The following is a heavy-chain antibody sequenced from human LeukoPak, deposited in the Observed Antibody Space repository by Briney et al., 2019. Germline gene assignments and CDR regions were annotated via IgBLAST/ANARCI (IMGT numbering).Heavy chain of an antibody. CDR1: GGSISSGGYS. D-gene: IGHD3-10*01. V-gene: IGHV4-30-2*01. CDR2: VYHSGST. Sequence: PSETLSLTCAVPGGSISSGGYSWSWIRQPPGKGLEWIGYVYHSGSTYYNPSLKSRVTISVDRSKNQFSLKLSSVTAADTAVYYCAGGRYYYGSGSYSIWFDPWGQGTLVTVSS. CDR3: AGGRYYYGSGSYSIWFDP. J-gene: IGHJ5*02.